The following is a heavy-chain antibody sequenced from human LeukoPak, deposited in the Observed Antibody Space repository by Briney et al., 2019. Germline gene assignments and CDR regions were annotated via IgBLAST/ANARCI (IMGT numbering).Heavy chain of an antibody. Sequence: GGSLRLSCAASGFTFSSYAMSWVRQAPGKGLEWVSAISGSGGSTYYADSVKGRFTISRDNSKNTLYLQMNSLRAEDTAVYYCAKGSYYGSGSSYYGMDVWGQGTTVTVSS. V-gene: IGHV3-23*01. J-gene: IGHJ6*02. D-gene: IGHD3-10*01. CDR2: ISGSGGST. CDR1: GFTFSSYA. CDR3: AKGSYYGSGSSYYGMDV.